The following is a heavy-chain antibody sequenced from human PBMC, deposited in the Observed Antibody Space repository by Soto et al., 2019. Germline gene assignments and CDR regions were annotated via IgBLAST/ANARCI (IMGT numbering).Heavy chain of an antibody. CDR3: SRGSVVVSYKLPPFLQYGRTG. CDR2: ISSNGGST. V-gene: IGHV3-64*02. Sequence: PGGSLRLSWAASGFTFSSYAMHWVRQAPGKGLEYVSAISSNGGSTYYADSVKGRFTISRDNSKNTLYLQMNSLRAEDTAVYYCSRGSVVVSYKLPPFLQYGRTGRGQGTTVTASS. D-gene: IGHD3-22*01. CDR1: GFTFSSYA. J-gene: IGHJ6*02.